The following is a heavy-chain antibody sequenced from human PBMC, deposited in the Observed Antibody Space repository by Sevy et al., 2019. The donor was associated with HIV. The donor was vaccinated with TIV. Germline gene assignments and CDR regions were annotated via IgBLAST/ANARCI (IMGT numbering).Heavy chain of an antibody. J-gene: IGHJ4*02. V-gene: IGHV3-21*06. CDR3: ARGPPDGSYDYFDY. CDR2: ISGSSNYI. Sequence: GGSLRLSCAASEFTFSSYNMNWVRQAPGKGLEWVSSISGSSNYIYYAESVKGRFRISRDNVKDTLYLQMNSPRADDTAVYYCARGPPDGSYDYFDYWGQGTLVTVSS. CDR1: EFTFSSYN. D-gene: IGHD1-26*01.